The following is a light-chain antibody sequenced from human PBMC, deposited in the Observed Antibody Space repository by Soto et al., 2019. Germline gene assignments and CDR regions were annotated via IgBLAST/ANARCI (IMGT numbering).Light chain of an antibody. J-gene: IGLJ1*01. CDR1: SSDVGAYHF. CDR2: NVN. Sequence: QSVLTQPASVSGSPGQSVTISCTGTSSDVGAYHFVSWHQQHPGKAPKLMIYNVNDRPSGISYRFSGSKSGNTASLTISGLQAEDEADYYCSAYAVSRTLVFGTGTKLTVL. V-gene: IGLV2-14*03. CDR3: SAYAVSRTLV.